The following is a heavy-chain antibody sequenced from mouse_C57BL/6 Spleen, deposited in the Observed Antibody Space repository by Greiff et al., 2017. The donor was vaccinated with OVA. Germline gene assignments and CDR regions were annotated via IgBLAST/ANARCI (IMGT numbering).Heavy chain of an antibody. D-gene: IGHD1-1*01. J-gene: IGHJ2*01. Sequence: EVKLEESGGGLVKPGGSLKLSCAASGFTFSDYGMHWVRQAPEKGLEWVAYISSGSSTIYYADTVKGRFTISRDNAKNTLFLQMTSLRSEDTAMYYCARKYYGSSYVDYWGQGTTLTVSS. CDR3: ARKYYGSSYVDY. CDR1: GFTFSDYG. V-gene: IGHV5-17*01. CDR2: ISSGSSTI.